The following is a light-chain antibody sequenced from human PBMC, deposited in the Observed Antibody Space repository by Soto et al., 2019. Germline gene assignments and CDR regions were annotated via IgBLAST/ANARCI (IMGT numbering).Light chain of an antibody. CDR3: QHYNSYSEA. CDR2: KAS. V-gene: IGKV1-5*03. Sequence: IQLILTQTSLSASVGDRVTITCRASQTISSWLAWYQQKPGKAPKLLIYKASTLKSGVPSRFSGSGSGTEFTLTISSLQPDDFATYYCQHYNSYSEAFGQGTKVDIK. J-gene: IGKJ1*01. CDR1: QTISSW.